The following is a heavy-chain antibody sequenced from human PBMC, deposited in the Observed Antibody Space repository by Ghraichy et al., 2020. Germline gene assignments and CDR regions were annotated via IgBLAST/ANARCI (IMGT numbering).Heavy chain of an antibody. CDR1: GGTFSSYA. J-gene: IGHJ4*02. CDR2: IIPILGIA. CDR3: ARASEMATTTTHFDY. Sequence: SVKVSCKASGGTFSSYAISWVRQAPGQGLEWMGRIIPILGIANYAQKFQGRVTITADKSTSTAYMELSSLRSEDTAVYYCARASEMATTTTHFDYWGQGTLVTVSS. V-gene: IGHV1-69*04. D-gene: IGHD5-24*01.